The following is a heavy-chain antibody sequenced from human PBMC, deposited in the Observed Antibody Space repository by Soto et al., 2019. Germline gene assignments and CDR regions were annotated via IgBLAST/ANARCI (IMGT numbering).Heavy chain of an antibody. Sequence: PGGSLRLSCEASGFALSRYPMSWVRQSPGRGLEWVSAIKGGGSTFYADSVKGRFTISTDNSKNTLYLQMNSLRAEDTAVYYCAKVTWSGESPVYWGQGTQVTVSS. CDR2: IKGGGST. CDR3: AKVTWSGESPVY. J-gene: IGHJ4*02. D-gene: IGHD3-10*01. CDR1: GFALSRYP. V-gene: IGHV3-23*01.